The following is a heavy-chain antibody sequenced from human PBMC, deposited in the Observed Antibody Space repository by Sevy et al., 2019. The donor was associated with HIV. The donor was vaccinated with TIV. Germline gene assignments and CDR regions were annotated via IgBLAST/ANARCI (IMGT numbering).Heavy chain of an antibody. Sequence: GGSLRLSCAASGFTFSNYAMHWVRQAPGKGLEWVAVISYDGSDKYYAYSVRGRFTISRDSSKNTLYLQMNSLRPEDTAVYYCARDLEVYGGWEQTSQGMDVWGQGTTVTVSS. CDR1: GFTFSNYA. V-gene: IGHV3-30-3*01. CDR3: ARDLEVYGGWEQTSQGMDV. J-gene: IGHJ6*02. CDR2: ISYDGSDK. D-gene: IGHD1-26*01.